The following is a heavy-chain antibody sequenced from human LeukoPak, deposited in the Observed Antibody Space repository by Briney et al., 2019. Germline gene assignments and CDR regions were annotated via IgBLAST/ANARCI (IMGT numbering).Heavy chain of an antibody. V-gene: IGHV4-39*01. CDR1: GGSISRDNYY. CDR2: IYSGGNT. D-gene: IGHD1-7*01. Sequence: SETLSLTCTVSGGSISRDNYYWVWIRQPPGRGLEWIGSIYSGGNTYYNPSLKSRVTISVDTPEKQVSLKLSSVTATDTAVYYCANRGTGTRYYGMDVWGRGTTVIVSS. J-gene: IGHJ6*02. CDR3: ANRGTGTRYYGMDV.